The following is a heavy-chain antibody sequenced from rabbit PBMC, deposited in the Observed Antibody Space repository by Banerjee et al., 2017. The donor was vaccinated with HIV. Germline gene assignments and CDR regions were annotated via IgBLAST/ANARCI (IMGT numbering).Heavy chain of an antibody. CDR2: IDPVFGIT. CDR3: ARNGGSSFSSYGMDL. CDR1: GFDFSSYG. J-gene: IGHJ6*01. V-gene: IGHV1S47*01. D-gene: IGHD8-1*01. Sequence: QEQLVESGGGLVQPGGSLKLSCKASGFDFSSYGVSWVRQGPGKGLEWIGYIDPVFGITNYATWVNGRFTISSHNAQNTLYLQLNSLTVADTATYFCARNGGSSFSSYGMDLWGPGTLVTVS.